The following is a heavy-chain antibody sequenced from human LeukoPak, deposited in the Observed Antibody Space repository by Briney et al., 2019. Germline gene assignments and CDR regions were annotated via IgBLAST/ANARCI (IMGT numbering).Heavy chain of an antibody. D-gene: IGHD6-19*01. Sequence: GGSLRLSCAASGFTFRSYWMHWVRQAPGKGLVWVSCINTDGSSTNYVDSVQGRFTISRDNAKNTLYLQMNSLRAEDTAVYYCVVPGIAVAGTQGDYWGQGTLVTVSS. CDR1: GFTFRSYW. CDR2: INTDGSST. V-gene: IGHV3-74*01. CDR3: VVPGIAVAGTQGDY. J-gene: IGHJ4*02.